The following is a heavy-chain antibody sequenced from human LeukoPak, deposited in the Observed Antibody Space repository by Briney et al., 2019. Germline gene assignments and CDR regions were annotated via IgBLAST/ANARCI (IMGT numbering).Heavy chain of an antibody. CDR2: INHSGST. Sequence: PSETLSLTCAVYGGFFSGYYWSWIRQPPGKGLEWIGEINHSGSTNYNPSLKSRVTMSVDTSKNQFYLKLSSVTAADTAVYYCARVGRQKLDSGSYLSGAFDIWGQGTMVTVSS. CDR3: ARVGRQKLDSGSYLSGAFDI. D-gene: IGHD1-26*01. V-gene: IGHV4-34*01. CDR1: GGFFSGYY. J-gene: IGHJ3*02.